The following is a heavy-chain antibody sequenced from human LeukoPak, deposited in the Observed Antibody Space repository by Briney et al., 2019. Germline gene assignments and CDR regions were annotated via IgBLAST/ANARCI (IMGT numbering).Heavy chain of an antibody. CDR3: ARVPLYYYGSYRFDY. Sequence: SETLSLTCTVSGGSISSGDYYWSWIRQPPGKGLEWIGYIYYSGSTYYKPSLKSRVNISVDTSKNQFSLKLTSVTAADTAVYYCARVPLYYYGSYRFDYWGQGTLVTVSS. CDR2: IYYSGST. J-gene: IGHJ4*02. CDR1: GGSISSGDYY. V-gene: IGHV4-30-4*01. D-gene: IGHD3-10*01.